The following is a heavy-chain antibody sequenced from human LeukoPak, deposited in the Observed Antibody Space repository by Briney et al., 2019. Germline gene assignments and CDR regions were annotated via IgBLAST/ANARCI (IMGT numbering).Heavy chain of an antibody. CDR1: GGSFSGYY. V-gene: IGHV4-34*01. CDR2: INHSGST. CDR3: ARGIVVVPAAKYYFDY. J-gene: IGHJ4*02. D-gene: IGHD2-2*01. Sequence: PSETLSLTCAVYGGSFSGYYWSWIRQPPGKGLEWIGEINHSGSTNYNPSLKSRVTISVDTSKNQFSLKLSSVTAADTAVYYCARGIVVVPAAKYYFDYWGQGTLVTVTS.